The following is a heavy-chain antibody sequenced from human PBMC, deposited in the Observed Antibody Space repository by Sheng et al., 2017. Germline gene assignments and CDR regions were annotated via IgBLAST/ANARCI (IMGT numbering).Heavy chain of an antibody. CDR3: ARDNSLILWFGELSPGEQHYYGMDV. V-gene: IGHV1-18*01. CDR2: ISAYNGNT. Sequence: QVQLVQSGAEVKKPGASVKVSCKASGYTFTSYGISWVRQAPGQGLEWMGWISAYNGNTNYAQKLQGRVTMTTDTSTSTAYMELRSLRSDDTAVYYCARDNSLILWFGELSPGEQHYYGMDVWGQGP. J-gene: IGHJ6*02. D-gene: IGHD3-10*01. CDR1: GYTFTSYG.